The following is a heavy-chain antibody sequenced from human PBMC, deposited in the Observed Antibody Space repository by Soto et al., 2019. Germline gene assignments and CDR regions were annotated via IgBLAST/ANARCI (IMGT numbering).Heavy chain of an antibody. CDR3: AREDTSVVNLFDL. V-gene: IGHV3-48*03. D-gene: IGHD5-18*01. Sequence: GGSLRLSCVASGFTFSRYEMNWVRQAPGKGLEWISYITGSGETVFYADSVKGRFTISRDNAKNSLFLQMNGLRVEDTAVYFCAREDTSVVNLFDLWGQGALVTVSS. J-gene: IGHJ4*02. CDR1: GFTFSRYE. CDR2: ITGSGETV.